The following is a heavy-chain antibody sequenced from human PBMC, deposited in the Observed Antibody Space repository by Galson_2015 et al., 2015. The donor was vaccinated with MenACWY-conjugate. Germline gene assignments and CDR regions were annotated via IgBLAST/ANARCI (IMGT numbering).Heavy chain of an antibody. Sequence: SLRLSCAASGFTFSSYWMSWVRQAPGKGLEWVANIKQDGSEKYYVDSVKGRFNFSRDNAKNSLYLQMNSLRAEDTAVYYCARTHGPLGRFDPWAQGTLVPVSS. J-gene: IGHJ5*02. CDR1: GFTFSSYW. CDR2: IKQDGSEK. CDR3: ARTHGPLGRFDP. V-gene: IGHV3-7*03.